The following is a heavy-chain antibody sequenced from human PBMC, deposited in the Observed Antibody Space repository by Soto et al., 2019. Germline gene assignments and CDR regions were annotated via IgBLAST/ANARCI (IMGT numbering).Heavy chain of an antibody. V-gene: IGHV1-69*01. CDR3: ARVTSMVRGVIDNGFDP. Sequence: QVPLVQSGAEVKKPGSSVTVSCKASGGTFSSYAIHWVRQAPGQGLEWMGGIIPMYGPAKYAQRFQGRVTITADESTTTVYMELTSLTSQDTAVYYCARVTSMVRGVIDNGFDPWCHGTLVTVSS. CDR1: GGTFSSYA. J-gene: IGHJ5*02. CDR2: IIPMYGPA. D-gene: IGHD3-10*01.